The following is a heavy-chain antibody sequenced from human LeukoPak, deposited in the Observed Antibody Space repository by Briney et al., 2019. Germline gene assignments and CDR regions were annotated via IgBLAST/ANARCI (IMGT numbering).Heavy chain of an antibody. V-gene: IGHV1-69*13. CDR2: IIPIFGTA. Sequence: GASVNVSCKASGGIFSSYAISWVRQAPGQGLEWMGGIIPIFGTANYAQKFQGRVTITADESTSTAYMELSSLRSEDTAVYYCARGRRGLRYFDWLSLDYWGQGTLVTVSS. CDR1: GGIFSSYA. D-gene: IGHD3-9*01. CDR3: ARGRRGLRYFDWLSLDY. J-gene: IGHJ4*02.